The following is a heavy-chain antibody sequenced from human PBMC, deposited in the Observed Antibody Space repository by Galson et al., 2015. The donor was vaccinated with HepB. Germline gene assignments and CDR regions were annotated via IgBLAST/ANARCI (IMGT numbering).Heavy chain of an antibody. CDR1: GFIFRHHA. CDR3: VKEGAWFGGDWFDP. D-gene: IGHD3-16*01. CDR2: INGRGSTR. J-gene: IGHJ5*02. Sequence: SLRLSCAGSGFIFRHHAMAWIRQAPGKGLEWVSGINGRGSTRSYSDAVKGRFSISRDNSKDTVFLQMDNLKPEDTAVYYCVKEGAWFGGDWFDPWGQGALVTVS. V-gene: IGHV3-23*01.